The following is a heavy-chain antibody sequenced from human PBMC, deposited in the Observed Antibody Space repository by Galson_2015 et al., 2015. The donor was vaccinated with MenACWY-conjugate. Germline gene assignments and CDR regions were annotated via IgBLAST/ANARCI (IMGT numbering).Heavy chain of an antibody. J-gene: IGHJ4*02. Sequence: SLRLSCAASGFTFSDYYMSWIRQAPGKGLEWVSYISNSSSYTNYADSVKGRFTISRDNAKNSLYLQMNSLRAEDTAVYYCAREHARGSYFDYWGQGTLVTVSS. V-gene: IGHV3-11*06. CDR2: ISNSSSYT. D-gene: IGHD1-26*01. CDR3: AREHARGSYFDY. CDR1: GFTFSDYY.